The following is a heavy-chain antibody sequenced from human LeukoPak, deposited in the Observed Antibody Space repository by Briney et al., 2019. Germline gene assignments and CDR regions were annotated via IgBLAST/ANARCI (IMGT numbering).Heavy chain of an antibody. J-gene: IGHJ4*02. V-gene: IGHV3-15*07. D-gene: IGHD3-22*01. CDR1: GFTFSNAW. Sequence: PGGSLRLSCAASGFTFSNAWMNWVRQAPGKGLEWVGRIKSKTDGGTTDYAAPVKGRFAISSEDSKNTLYLQLNSLKTEDTALYYCTTVYYYDSSFDYWGQGTLVTVSS. CDR3: TTVYYYDSSFDY. CDR2: IKSKTDGGTT.